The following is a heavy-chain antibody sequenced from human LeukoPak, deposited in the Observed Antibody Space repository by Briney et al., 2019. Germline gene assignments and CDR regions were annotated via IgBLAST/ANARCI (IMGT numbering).Heavy chain of an antibody. CDR3: ARHYGGHCGGDCYSFDY. J-gene: IGHJ4*02. D-gene: IGHD2-21*02. CDR1: GGSISRYY. Sequence: SETLSLTCTVSGGSISRYYWRWIWQPPGKGLEWIGYIYYTGSSNYNPSLKSRVTISVDTSKNQFSLKLSSVTAADTAVYYCARHYGGHCGGDCYSFDYWGQGTLVTVSS. V-gene: IGHV4-59*08. CDR2: IYYTGSS.